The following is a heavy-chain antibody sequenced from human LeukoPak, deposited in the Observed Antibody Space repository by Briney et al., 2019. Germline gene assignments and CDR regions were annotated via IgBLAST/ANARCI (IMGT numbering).Heavy chain of an antibody. V-gene: IGHV1-8*01. Sequence: GASVKVSCMASGYTFTSYDINWVRQATGQGLEWMGWMNPNSGNTGYAQKFQGRVTMTRNTSISTAYMELSSLRSEDTAVYYCARFDYDFWSGYYQAFDIWGQGTMVTVSS. CDR2: MNPNSGNT. CDR3: ARFDYDFWSGYYQAFDI. D-gene: IGHD3-3*01. J-gene: IGHJ3*02. CDR1: GYTFTSYD.